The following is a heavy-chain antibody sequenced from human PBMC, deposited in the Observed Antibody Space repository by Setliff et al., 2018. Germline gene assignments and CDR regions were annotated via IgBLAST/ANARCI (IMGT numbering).Heavy chain of an antibody. CDR1: GYTFTTYY. D-gene: IGHD1-1*01. CDR2: VNPSNGAI. CDR3: AREFPGGTKGFDY. V-gene: IGHV1-46*01. Sequence: ASVKVSCKASGYTFTTYYIHWVRQAPGQGLEWGGRVNPSNGAIHYAQNFQGRVTMTRDTPTSIVYMELNSLRFEDTAVYYCAREFPGGTKGFDYWGQGTLVTVSS. J-gene: IGHJ4*02.